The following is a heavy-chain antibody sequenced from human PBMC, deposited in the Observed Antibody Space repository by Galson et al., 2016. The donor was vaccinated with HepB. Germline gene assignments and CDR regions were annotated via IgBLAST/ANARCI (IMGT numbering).Heavy chain of an antibody. CDR1: GFTFSDSD. D-gene: IGHD3-16*01. CDR3: AKNLLFLTSSGLRYHGMDV. J-gene: IGHJ6*02. V-gene: IGHV3-73*01. Sequence: SLRLSCAASGFTFSDSDIHWVRQASGKGLEGVGRITHKGDNHATTYAASVKGRFTISRDDSRNTASLQMDSLRAEDSAVYYCAKNLLFLTSSGLRYHGMDVWGQGTTVTVSS. CDR2: ITHKGDNHAT.